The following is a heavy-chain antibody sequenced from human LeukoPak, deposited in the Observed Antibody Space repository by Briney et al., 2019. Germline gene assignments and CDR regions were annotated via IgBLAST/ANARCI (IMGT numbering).Heavy chain of an antibody. J-gene: IGHJ4*02. V-gene: IGHV3-66*02. CDR2: LYSGGST. CDR3: ARGLDTMVRGVILDY. Sequence: PGGSLRLSCAASGFTVSGNYMSWVRQAPGKGLEWVSVLYSGGSTYYADSVKGRFTISRDNSKNTLYLQMNSLRAEDTAVYYCARGLDTMVRGVILDYWGQETLVTVSS. CDR1: GFTVSGNY. D-gene: IGHD3-10*01.